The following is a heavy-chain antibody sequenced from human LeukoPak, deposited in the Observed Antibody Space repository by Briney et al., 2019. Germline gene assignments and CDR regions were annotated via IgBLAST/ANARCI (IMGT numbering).Heavy chain of an antibody. CDR1: GFTFSSYA. J-gene: IGHJ3*02. CDR3: AHLWFGEGAFDI. D-gene: IGHD3-10*01. CDR2: ISGRGGST. Sequence: GGSLRLSCAASGFTFSSYAMTWVRQAPGKGLEWVSVISGRGGSTYYADSVKGRFTISRDNSKNTLYLQMNSLRAEDTAVYYCAHLWFGEGAFDIWGQGTMVTVSS. V-gene: IGHV3-23*01.